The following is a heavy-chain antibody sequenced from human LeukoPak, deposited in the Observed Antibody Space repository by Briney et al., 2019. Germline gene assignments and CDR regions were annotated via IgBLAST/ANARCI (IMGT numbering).Heavy chain of an antibody. J-gene: IGHJ5*02. CDR1: GGTFSSYT. D-gene: IGHD3-22*01. CDR3: ARAPPRRDSPSPDWFDP. CDR2: IIPILGIA. V-gene: IGHV1-69*02. Sequence: GASVKVSCKASGGTFSSYTISWVRQAPGQGLEWMGRIIPILGIANYAQKIQGRVTITADKSTRPASMALSSLRSEDADVSDCARAPPRRDSPSPDWFDPWGQGTLVSVSS.